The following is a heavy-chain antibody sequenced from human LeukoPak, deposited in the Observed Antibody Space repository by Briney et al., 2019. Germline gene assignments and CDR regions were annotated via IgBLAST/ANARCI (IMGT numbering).Heavy chain of an antibody. CDR2: INWNSGSI. Sequence: GRSLRLSCVGSGFEFQNFAMHWVRHAPGKGLEWVSGINWNSGSIVNAGFVKGRFTISRDNGKKALYLQMNGLTADDTALYYCAKDRGGGGYGIDYWGQGTLVTVSS. CDR3: AKDRGGGGYGIDY. V-gene: IGHV3-9*01. D-gene: IGHD5-12*01. J-gene: IGHJ4*01. CDR1: GFEFQNFA.